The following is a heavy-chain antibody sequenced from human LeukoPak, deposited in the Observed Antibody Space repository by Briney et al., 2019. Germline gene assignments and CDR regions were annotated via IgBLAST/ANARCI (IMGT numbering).Heavy chain of an antibody. CDR3: ARDAPPQYPTGWVFFDS. CDR2: ISGDESKI. D-gene: IGHD7-27*01. CDR1: GFSLSSYE. V-gene: IGHV3-48*03. J-gene: IGHJ4*02. Sequence: PGGSLRLSCAASGFSLSSYEMNWVRQAPGKGLEWLSYISGDESKIKYADSVQGRFTISRDNAKNSLYIHMNSLRAEDTAVYYCARDAPPQYPTGWVFFDSWGQGTLVTVSS.